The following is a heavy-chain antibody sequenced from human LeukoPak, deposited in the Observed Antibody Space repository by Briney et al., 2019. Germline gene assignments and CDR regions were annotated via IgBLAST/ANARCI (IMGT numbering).Heavy chain of an antibody. CDR1: GYTFTSYG. CDR3: ARAAVGEYSYGLIWFDP. J-gene: IGHJ5*02. CDR2: ISAYNGNT. D-gene: IGHD5-18*01. Sequence: ASVKVSCKASGYTFTSYGISWVRQAPGQGLEWMGWISAYNGNTNYAQKLQGRVTMTTDTSTSTAYMELRSLRSDDTAVYYCARAAVGEYSYGLIWFDPWGQGTLVTVSS. V-gene: IGHV1-18*01.